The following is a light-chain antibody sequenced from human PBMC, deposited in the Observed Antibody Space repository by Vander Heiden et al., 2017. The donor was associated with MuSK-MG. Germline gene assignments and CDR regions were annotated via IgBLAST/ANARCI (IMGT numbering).Light chain of an antibody. J-gene: IGKJ2*01. CDR1: QSISSY. Sequence: DTQMTHSPSSLSASVGDRVTITCRASQSISSYLNWYQQKPGKAPKLLIYAACSLQSGVPSKFSGSGSGTDFTLTIRNLQTEDFANFQWQQSYNNPRGYTFGQGTKLEIK. CDR3: QQSYNNPRGYT. V-gene: IGKV1-39*01. CDR2: AAC.